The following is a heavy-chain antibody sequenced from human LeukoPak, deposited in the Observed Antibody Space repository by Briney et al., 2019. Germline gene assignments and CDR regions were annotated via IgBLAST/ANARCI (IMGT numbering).Heavy chain of an antibody. V-gene: IGHV1-2*04. CDR1: GYTFTGYY. D-gene: IGHD2-15*01. Sequence: ASVKVSCKASGYTFTGYYIHWVRQAPGQGLEWMGWINCSSGGTNYAQKFQGWVTMTRDTSISTAYMELSRLRSDDTAVYYCARGKVDVVVVAAYFDYWGQGTLVTVSS. CDR2: INCSSGGT. CDR3: ARGKVDVVVVAAYFDY. J-gene: IGHJ4*02.